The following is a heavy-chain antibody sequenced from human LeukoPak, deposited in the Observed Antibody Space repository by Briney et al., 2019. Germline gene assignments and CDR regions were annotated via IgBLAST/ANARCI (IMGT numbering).Heavy chain of an antibody. CDR1: GYTFTGHY. V-gene: IGHV1-2*02. J-gene: IGHJ5*02. D-gene: IGHD2-15*01. CDR2: INPKRGGT. Sequence: ASVKVSCKASGYTFTGHYMHWVRQAPGQGLEWMGWINPKRGGTKYSQKFQGRVTMTRDTSISTAYMELSSLRSDDTAVYYCARAPPYCSGGSCPKAFWFDPWGQGTLSTVSS. CDR3: ARAPPYCSGGSCPKAFWFDP.